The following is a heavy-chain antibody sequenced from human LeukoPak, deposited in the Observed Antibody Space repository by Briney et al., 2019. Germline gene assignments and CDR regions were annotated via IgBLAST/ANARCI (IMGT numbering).Heavy chain of an antibody. J-gene: IGHJ4*02. CDR2: IIPILGIA. CDR1: GGTFSSYT. V-gene: IGHV1-69*04. Sequence: ASVKVSCKASGGTFSSYTISWLRQAPGQGLEWMGRIIPILGIANYAQKFQGRVTITADKSTSTAYMELSSLRSEDTAVYYCARDHYGDYTPRYFDYWGQGTLVTVSS. CDR3: ARDHYGDYTPRYFDY. D-gene: IGHD4-17*01.